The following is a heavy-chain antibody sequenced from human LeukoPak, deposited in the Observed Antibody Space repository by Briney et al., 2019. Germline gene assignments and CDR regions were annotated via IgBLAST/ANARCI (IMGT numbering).Heavy chain of an antibody. CDR1: GFTFDDYA. CDR3: AKESGWRGFDY. V-gene: IGHV3-9*01. J-gene: IGHJ4*02. Sequence: PGGSLRLSCAASGFTFDDYAMHWVRQAPGKGRGWVSGISRNSGSIGYADSVKGRFTISRDNAKNSLYLQMNSLRAEDTALYYCAKESGWRGFDYWGQGTLVTVSS. CDR2: ISRNSGSI. D-gene: IGHD6-19*01.